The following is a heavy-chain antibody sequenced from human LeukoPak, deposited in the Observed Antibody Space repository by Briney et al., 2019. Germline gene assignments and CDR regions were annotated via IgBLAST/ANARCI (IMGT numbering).Heavy chain of an antibody. V-gene: IGHV3-66*01. J-gene: IGHJ4*02. CDR2: IYSGGST. Sequence: GGSLRLSCAASGFTVSNNYMSWVRQAPGKGLEWGSVIYSGGSTYYADSVKGRFTISRDNSKNTVFLQMNTLRAEDTAVYYCARGPSSDIIVMAHWGRGTLVTISS. D-gene: IGHD2-8*01. CDR3: ARGPSSDIIVMAH. CDR1: GFTVSNNY.